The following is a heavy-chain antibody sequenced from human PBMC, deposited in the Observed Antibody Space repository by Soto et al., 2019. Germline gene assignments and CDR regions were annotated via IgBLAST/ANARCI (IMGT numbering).Heavy chain of an antibody. J-gene: IGHJ6*02. CDR2: ISYDGSNK. Sequence: QVQLVESGGGVVQPGRSLRLSCAASGFTFSSYGMHWVRQAPGKGLEWVAVISYDGSNKYYADSVKGRFTISRDNSKNTLYLQMNSLRAEETAVYYCAKGGYYYGSGSTLDVWGQGTTVTVSS. V-gene: IGHV3-30*18. CDR1: GFTFSSYG. CDR3: AKGGYYYGSGSTLDV. D-gene: IGHD3-10*01.